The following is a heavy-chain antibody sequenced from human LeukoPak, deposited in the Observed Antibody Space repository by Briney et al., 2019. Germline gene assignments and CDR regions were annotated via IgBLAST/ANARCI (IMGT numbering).Heavy chain of an antibody. V-gene: IGHV4-39*07. J-gene: IGHJ5*02. CDR2: IYYSGSN. CDR1: GGSISSSRYY. Sequence: PSETLSLTCTVSGGSISSSRYYWGWIRQPPGKGLEWIGSIYYSGSNYYNPSLKSRVTISVDTSKNQFSLKLSSVTAADTAVYYCARAYFSSWYMNWFDPWGQGTLVTVSS. D-gene: IGHD6-13*01. CDR3: ARAYFSSWYMNWFDP.